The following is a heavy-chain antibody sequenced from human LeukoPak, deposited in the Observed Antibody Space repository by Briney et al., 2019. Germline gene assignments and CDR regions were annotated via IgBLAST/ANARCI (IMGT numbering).Heavy chain of an antibody. Sequence: GGSLRLSCAASGFTFRSYTMNWVRQAPGKGLVWVSRINSDGSSTSYTDSVKGRFTISRDNAESTVSLQMNSLRAEDTAVYYCARGDCTSSTCFADYWGQGTLVTVSS. CDR2: INSDGSST. D-gene: IGHD2-2*01. J-gene: IGHJ4*02. V-gene: IGHV3-74*01. CDR3: ARGDCTSSTCFADY. CDR1: GFTFRSYT.